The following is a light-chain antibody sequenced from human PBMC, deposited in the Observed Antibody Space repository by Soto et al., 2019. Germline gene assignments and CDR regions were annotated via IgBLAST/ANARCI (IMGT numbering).Light chain of an antibody. Sequence: EIVLTQSPATLSLSPGERATLSCRASQYISTKLAWYQHRPGQAPRLLIYGASARATGIPDRFSGGGSGTEYTLTISSLQSEDFAVYYCQQYDKWPRTFGQGTKVDIK. CDR2: GAS. J-gene: IGKJ1*01. V-gene: IGKV3-15*01. CDR3: QQYDKWPRT. CDR1: QYISTK.